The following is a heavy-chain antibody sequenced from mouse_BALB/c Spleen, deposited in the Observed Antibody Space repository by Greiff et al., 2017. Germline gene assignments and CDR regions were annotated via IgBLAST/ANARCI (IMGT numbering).Heavy chain of an antibody. V-gene: IGHV6-6*02. CDR3: TSFTTATPFAY. D-gene: IGHD1-2*01. CDR1: GFTFSNYW. J-gene: IGHJ3*01. CDR2: IRLKSNNYAT. Sequence: EVQLVESGGGLVQPGGSMKLSCVASGFTFSNYWMNWVRQSPEKGLEWVAEIRLKSNNYATHYAESVKGRFTISRDDSKSSVYLQMNNLRAEDTGIYYCTSFTTATPFAYWGQGTLVTVSA.